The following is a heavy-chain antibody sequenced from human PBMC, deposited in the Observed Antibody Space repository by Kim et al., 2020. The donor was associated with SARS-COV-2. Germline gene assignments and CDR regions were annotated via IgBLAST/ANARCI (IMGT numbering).Heavy chain of an antibody. CDR3: ASLSVGFGELPYYFDY. D-gene: IGHD3-10*01. J-gene: IGHJ4*02. Sequence: LKSRVTISVDTSKNQFSLKLSSVTAADTAVYYCASLSVGFGELPYYFDYWGQGTLVTVSS. V-gene: IGHV4-31*02.